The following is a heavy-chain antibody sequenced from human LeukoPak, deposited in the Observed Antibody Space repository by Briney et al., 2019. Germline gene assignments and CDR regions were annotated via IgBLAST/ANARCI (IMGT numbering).Heavy chain of an antibody. V-gene: IGHV1-8*01. CDR1: GYTFTSYD. Sequence: ASVKVSCKASGYTFTSYDINWVRQATGQGLEWMGWMNPNSGNTGYAQKFQGRVTMTRNTSISTAYMELSSLRSEDTAVYYCARDYDFWSGYYPTYYYYYMDVWGKGTTVTVSS. CDR2: MNPNSGNT. CDR3: ARDYDFWSGYYPTYYYYYMDV. J-gene: IGHJ6*03. D-gene: IGHD3-3*01.